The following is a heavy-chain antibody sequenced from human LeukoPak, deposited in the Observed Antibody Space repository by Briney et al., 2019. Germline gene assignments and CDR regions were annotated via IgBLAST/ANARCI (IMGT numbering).Heavy chain of an antibody. Sequence: GGSLRLSCAASGFTFSSYEMNWVRQAPGKGLEWDSYISSSGSTIYFADSVKGRFTISRDNAKNSLYLQMNSLRAEDTAVYYCARVPMYYYDSSGYYALYWGQGTLVTVSS. J-gene: IGHJ4*02. V-gene: IGHV3-48*03. D-gene: IGHD3-22*01. CDR1: GFTFSSYE. CDR2: ISSSGSTI. CDR3: ARVPMYYYDSSGYYALY.